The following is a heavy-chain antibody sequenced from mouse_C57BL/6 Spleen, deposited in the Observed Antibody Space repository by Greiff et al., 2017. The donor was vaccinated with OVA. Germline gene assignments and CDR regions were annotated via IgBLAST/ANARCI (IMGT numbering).Heavy chain of an antibody. D-gene: IGHD1-1*01. CDR3: ARTPFETTVVYFDY. J-gene: IGHJ2*01. V-gene: IGHV1-52*01. Sequence: QVQLQQSGAELVRPGSSVKLSCKASGYTFTSYWMHWVKQRPIQGLEWIGNIDPSDSETHYNQKFKDKATLTVDKSSSTAYMQLSSLTSEDSAVYYCARTPFETTVVYFDYWGQGTTLTVSS. CDR2: IDPSDSET. CDR1: GYTFTSYW.